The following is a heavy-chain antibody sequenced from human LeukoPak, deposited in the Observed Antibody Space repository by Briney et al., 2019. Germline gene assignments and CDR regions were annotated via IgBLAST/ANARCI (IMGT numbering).Heavy chain of an antibody. D-gene: IGHD2-2*01. Sequence: ASVMVSCKASGYTFTGYYMHWVRQAPGQGLEWMGWINPNSGGTNYAQKFQGRVTMTRDTSISTAYMELSRLRSDDTAVYYCARKSQLYCSSTSCKSYNWFDPWGQGTLVTVSS. J-gene: IGHJ5*02. CDR2: INPNSGGT. V-gene: IGHV1-2*02. CDR3: ARKSQLYCSSTSCKSYNWFDP. CDR1: GYTFTGYY.